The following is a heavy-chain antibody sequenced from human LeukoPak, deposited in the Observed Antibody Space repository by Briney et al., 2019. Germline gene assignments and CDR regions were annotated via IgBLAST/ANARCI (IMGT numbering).Heavy chain of an antibody. CDR2: IASDGSST. V-gene: IGHV3-74*01. CDR1: GFTFSSYW. CDR3: ERGRPRGNDY. D-gene: IGHD4-23*01. Sequence: PGGSLRLSCAASGFTFSSYWMNWVRQAPGKGLVWVSRIASDGSSTTYADSVKGRFSISRDNAKNTLYLQMNSLRVEDTAVYYWERGRPRGNDYWGKGPLVTVSS. J-gene: IGHJ4*02.